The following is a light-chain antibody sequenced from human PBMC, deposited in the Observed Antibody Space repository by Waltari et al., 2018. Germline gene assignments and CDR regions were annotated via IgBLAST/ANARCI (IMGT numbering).Light chain of an antibody. CDR3: QQYHGDSPT. Sequence: DTQMTQSPSTLSAYVGDRVTITCRASQNIYNWLAWYQQKPGEAPEVLIYDASSLRSGVPSRFSGSGSGTEFPLTISSLQPGDFATYYCQQYHGDSPTFGQGTRVEIK. CDR1: QNIYNW. CDR2: DAS. V-gene: IGKV1-5*01. J-gene: IGKJ1*01.